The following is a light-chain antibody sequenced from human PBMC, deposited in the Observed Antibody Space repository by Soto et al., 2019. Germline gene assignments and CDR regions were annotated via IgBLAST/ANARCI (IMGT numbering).Light chain of an antibody. CDR1: SSNIGNNY. J-gene: IGLJ1*01. CDR2: DNN. CDR3: ASWDDSLNAYV. V-gene: IGLV1-51*01. Sequence: QSVLTQPPSVSAAPGQKVTISCSGSSSNIGNNYVSWYQQLPGTAPKLLIYDNNKRPSGIPDRFSGSKSGTSATLAISDLQSDDEADYYCASWDDSLNAYVFGPGTKVTVL.